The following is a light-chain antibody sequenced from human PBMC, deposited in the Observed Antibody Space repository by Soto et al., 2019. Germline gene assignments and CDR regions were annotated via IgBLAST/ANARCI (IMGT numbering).Light chain of an antibody. V-gene: IGLV2-23*02. Sequence: QSVLTQPASVSGSPGQSITISCTGSSSDVGGYKLVSWYQQHPGKAPKLIIYEVTKRPSGISNRFSASKSGNTASLTISGLQAEDEADYYCCSYAGDSIVVFGGGTKLT. CDR1: SSDVGGYKL. J-gene: IGLJ2*01. CDR2: EVT. CDR3: CSYAGDSIVV.